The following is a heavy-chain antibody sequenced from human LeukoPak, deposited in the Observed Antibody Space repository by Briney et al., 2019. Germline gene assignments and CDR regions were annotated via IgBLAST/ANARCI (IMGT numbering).Heavy chain of an antibody. CDR2: VSHDGSNR. Sequence: GGSLRLSCAASGFTFSSSGMHWVRQAPGKGLEWVSTVSHDGSNRYYGDSVKGRFIISRDNSRNTLYLQMNSLRAEDTAVYFCAKDTLSPNNGFYHYWGQGTLVTVSS. CDR1: GFTFSSSG. V-gene: IGHV3-30*18. J-gene: IGHJ4*02. D-gene: IGHD1/OR15-1a*01. CDR3: AKDTLSPNNGFYHY.